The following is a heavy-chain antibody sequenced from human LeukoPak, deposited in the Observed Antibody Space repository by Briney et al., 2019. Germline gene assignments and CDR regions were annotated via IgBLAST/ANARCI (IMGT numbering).Heavy chain of an antibody. CDR3: AREYYDFWSGYFEEGPNWFDP. V-gene: IGHV1-8*01. CDR2: MNPNSGNT. CDR1: GYTFTSYD. J-gene: IGHJ5*02. Sequence: ASVKVSCKASGYTFTSYDINWVRQATGQGLEWMGWMNPNSGNTGYAQKLQGRVTMTRNTSISTAYMELSSLRSEDTAVYYCAREYYDFWSGYFEEGPNWFDPWGQGTLVTVSS. D-gene: IGHD3-3*01.